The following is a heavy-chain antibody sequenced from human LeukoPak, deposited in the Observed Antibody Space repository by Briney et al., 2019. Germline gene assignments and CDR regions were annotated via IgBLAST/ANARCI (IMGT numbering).Heavy chain of an antibody. V-gene: IGHV4-31*03. D-gene: IGHD3-9*01. J-gene: IGHJ4*02. CDR1: GGSISSGGYY. CDR3: ARESQGLRYFDY. Sequence: SETLSLTCTVSGGSISSGGYYWSWIRQHPGKGLEWIGYIYYSGSTYYNPSLKSRVTISVDTSKNQFSLKLSSVTAADTAAYYCARESQGLRYFDYWGQGTLVTVSS. CDR2: IYYSGST.